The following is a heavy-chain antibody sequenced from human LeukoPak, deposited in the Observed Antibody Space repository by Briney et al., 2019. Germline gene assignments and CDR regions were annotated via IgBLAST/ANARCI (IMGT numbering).Heavy chain of an antibody. CDR2: ISGNCDYT. Sequence: PGGSLRLSCAGSRFTFSNYGFSSYVMSWVRQAPGKGLEWVSGISGNCDYTSYADSVKGRFTISRDNSKNTLYLQMNSLRAEDTAVYYCAKGYGWEASYYYYYMDVWGKGTTVTISS. D-gene: IGHD1-26*01. J-gene: IGHJ6*03. V-gene: IGHV3-23*01. CDR1: RFTFSNYG. CDR3: AKGYGWEASYYYYYMDV.